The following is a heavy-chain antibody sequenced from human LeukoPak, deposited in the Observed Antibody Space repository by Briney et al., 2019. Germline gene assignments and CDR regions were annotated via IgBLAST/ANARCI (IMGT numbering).Heavy chain of an antibody. CDR3: ARDLVNYGMYV. CDR1: GFTFSSNW. V-gene: IGHV3-7*03. J-gene: IGHJ6*02. D-gene: IGHD3-10*01. Sequence: GGSLRLSCATSGFTFSSNWMSWGRHVQGRGVDWFANIRPDGIAQYYAASLKGRFTVSRHNAKNSLYLQMNSLRAEDAAVYYCARDLVNYGMYVWGQGTTVTVSS. CDR2: IRPDGIAQ.